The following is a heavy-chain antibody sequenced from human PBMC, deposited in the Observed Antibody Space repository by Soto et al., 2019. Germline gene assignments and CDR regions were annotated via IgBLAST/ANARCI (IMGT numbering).Heavy chain of an antibody. CDR1: GGTFSSYA. D-gene: IGHD6-19*01. J-gene: IGHJ3*02. Sequence: GASAMVSCKASGGTFSSYAISWVRQAPGQGLEWMGGIIPIFGTANYAQKFQGRVTITADKSTSAAYMELSSLRSEDTAVYYCARGSFGGWYDAFDIWGQGTMVTVS. V-gene: IGHV1-69*06. CDR2: IIPIFGTA. CDR3: ARGSFGGWYDAFDI.